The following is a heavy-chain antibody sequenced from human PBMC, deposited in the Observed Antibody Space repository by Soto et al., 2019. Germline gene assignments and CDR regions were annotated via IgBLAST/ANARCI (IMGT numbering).Heavy chain of an antibody. J-gene: IGHJ6*02. V-gene: IGHV4-34*01. CDR1: GGSFSGYY. CDR3: ARGSKRYYDFCSGYYRYYYGMDV. Sequence: ASETLSLTCAVYGGSFSGYYWSWIRQPPGKGLEWIGEINHSGSTNYNPSLKSRVTISVDTSKNQFSLKLSSVTAADTAVYYCARGSKRYYDFCSGYYRYYYGMDVWGQGTTVTVSS. CDR2: INHSGST. D-gene: IGHD3-3*01.